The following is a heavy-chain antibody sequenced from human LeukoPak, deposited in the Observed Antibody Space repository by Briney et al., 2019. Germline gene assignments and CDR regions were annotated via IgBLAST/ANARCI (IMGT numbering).Heavy chain of an antibody. V-gene: IGHV3-48*04. D-gene: IGHD4-17*01. CDR1: GFTFSSYS. J-gene: IGHJ4*02. Sequence: PGGSLRLSCAASGFTFSSYSMHWVRQAPGKGLEWVSYISGTSSPRYYADSVKGRFTITRDNAKNSLYLQMNSLRAEDTAVYYCARDVYGDYAIDYWGQGTLVTVSS. CDR3: ARDVYGDYAIDY. CDR2: ISGTSSPR.